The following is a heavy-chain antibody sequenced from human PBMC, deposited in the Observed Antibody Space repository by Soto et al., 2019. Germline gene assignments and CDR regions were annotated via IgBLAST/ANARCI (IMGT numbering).Heavy chain of an antibody. Sequence: SLTLSLTFTVAGGFISSTNWWSWFRQPPGKGLEWIGYIYYSGITNYNPALKSRVTISVDTSKNQFSLKLSSVTAAETAVYYCARGWMGATGDYYFDYWGQGTLVTVS. CDR3: ARGWMGATGDYYFDY. V-gene: IGHV4-61*01. D-gene: IGHD1-26*01. CDR1: GGFISSTNW. CDR2: IYYSGIT. J-gene: IGHJ4*02.